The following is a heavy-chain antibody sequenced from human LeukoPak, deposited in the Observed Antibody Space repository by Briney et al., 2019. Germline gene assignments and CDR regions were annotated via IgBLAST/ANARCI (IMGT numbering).Heavy chain of an antibody. CDR1: GGSISSGDYY. J-gene: IGHJ3*02. V-gene: IGHV4-30-4*01. D-gene: IGHD2-21*02. CDR3: ATLTHCGGDCYSSDAFDI. CDR2: IYYSGST. Sequence: SETLSLTCTVSGGSISSGDYYWSWIRQPPGKGLEWIGYIYYSGSTYYNPSLKSRVTISVDTSKNQFSLKLSSVTAADTAVYYCATLTHCGGDCYSSDAFDIWGQGTMVTVSS.